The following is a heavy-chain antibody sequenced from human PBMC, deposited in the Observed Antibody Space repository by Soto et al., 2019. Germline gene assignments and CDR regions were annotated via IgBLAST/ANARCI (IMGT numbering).Heavy chain of an antibody. CDR3: ARDPGAYDFWSGFWFDP. D-gene: IGHD3-3*01. V-gene: IGHV1-18*01. CDR1: GYTFTSYG. J-gene: IGHJ5*02. Sequence: ASVKVSCKASGYTFTSYGISWVRQAPGQGLEWMGWISAYNGNTNYALKLQGRVTMTTDTSTSTAYMELRSLRSDDTAVYYCARDPGAYDFWSGFWFDPWGQGTLVTVSS. CDR2: ISAYNGNT.